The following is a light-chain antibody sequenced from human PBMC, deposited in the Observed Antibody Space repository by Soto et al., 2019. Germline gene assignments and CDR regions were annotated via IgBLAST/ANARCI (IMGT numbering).Light chain of an antibody. CDR2: KVS. CDR1: QSLVYSDGNAY. J-gene: IGKJ1*01. Sequence: VLWTQTSLSLPVTLGQPASISCSSSQSLVYSDGNAYLIWFHQRPGQSPRRLIFKVSNRDSGVPDRFSGSGAGSDFTLNISRVEAEDVGVYCCMQGSFWPWTFGQGTKV. CDR3: MQGSFWPWT. V-gene: IGKV2-30*01.